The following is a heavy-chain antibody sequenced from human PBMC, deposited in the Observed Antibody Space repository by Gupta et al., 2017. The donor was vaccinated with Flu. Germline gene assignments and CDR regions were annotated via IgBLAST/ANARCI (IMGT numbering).Heavy chain of an antibody. V-gene: IGHV3-23*01. CDR1: GLTFSNYA. CDR2: ISGSGGST. CDR3: AKDRSGNPAVDY. D-gene: IGHD6-13*01. Sequence: EVQLFESGGGLVQPGGSLRLSCAASGLTFSNYAMNWVRQAPGKGLEWVSSISGSGGSTYYADSVMGRVTISRDNSKNTLYLQMNNLRAEDTAVYYCAKDRSGNPAVDYWGQGTLVTVSS. J-gene: IGHJ4*02.